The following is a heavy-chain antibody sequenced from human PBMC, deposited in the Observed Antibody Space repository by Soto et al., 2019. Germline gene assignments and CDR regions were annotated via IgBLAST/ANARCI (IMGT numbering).Heavy chain of an antibody. CDR2: IKQDGSEK. CDR1: GFTFSSYW. J-gene: IGHJ3*02. CDR3: AREKKARLNRYAAFDI. D-gene: IGHD2-2*01. Sequence: GGSLRLSCAASGFTFSSYWMSWVRQAPGKGLEWVAKIKQDGSEKYYVDSVKGRFTISRDNTKNSLYLQMNSLRAEDTAVYYCAREKKARLNRYAAFDIWGQGTMVTVSS. V-gene: IGHV3-7*03.